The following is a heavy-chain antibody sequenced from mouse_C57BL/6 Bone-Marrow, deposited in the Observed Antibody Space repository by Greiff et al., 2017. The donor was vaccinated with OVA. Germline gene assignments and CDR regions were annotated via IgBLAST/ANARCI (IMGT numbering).Heavy chain of an antibody. D-gene: IGHD1-1*01. CDR1: GFNIKADY. J-gene: IGHJ4*01. CDR3: TVSYVYYYAMDY. Sequence: VQLQQSGAELVRPGASVKLSCTASGFNIKADYMHWVKQRPEQGLEWIGWIDPENGDTEYASKFKGKATLTADTSSNTAYLQLSSLTSEDTAVYYCTVSYVYYYAMDYWGQGTSVTVSS. CDR2: IDPENGDT. V-gene: IGHV14-4*01.